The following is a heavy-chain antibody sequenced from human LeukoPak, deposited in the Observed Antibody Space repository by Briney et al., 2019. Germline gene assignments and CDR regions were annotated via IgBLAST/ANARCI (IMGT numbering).Heavy chain of an antibody. V-gene: IGHV3-33*01. J-gene: IGHJ3*02. CDR2: IWYDGSNK. Sequence: PGRSLRLSCAASGFTFSSYGMYWVRQAPGKGLEWVAVIWYDGSNKYYADSVKGRFTISRDNSKNTLYLQMNSLRAEYTAVYYCAREVRSGAFDIWGQGTMVTVSS. CDR1: GFTFSSYG. CDR3: AREVRSGAFDI.